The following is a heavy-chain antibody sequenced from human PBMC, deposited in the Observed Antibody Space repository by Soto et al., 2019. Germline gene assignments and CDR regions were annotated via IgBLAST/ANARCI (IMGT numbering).Heavy chain of an antibody. CDR1: GLTFSDYY. V-gene: IGHV3-11*01. CDR3: ARAMYSSKTEFEY. D-gene: IGHD6-13*01. J-gene: IGHJ4*02. CDR2: ISSSAGTI. Sequence: KPGGSLRLSCAASGLTFSDYYMTWIRQAPGKGLEWVSYISSSAGTISYADSVKGRFTISRDNAKNSLYLQMNSLRAEDTAVYYCARAMYSSKTEFEYWGQGTLVTVSS.